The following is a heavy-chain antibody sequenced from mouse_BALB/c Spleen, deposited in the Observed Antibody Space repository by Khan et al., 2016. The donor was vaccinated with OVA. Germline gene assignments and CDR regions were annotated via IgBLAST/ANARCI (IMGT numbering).Heavy chain of an antibody. CDR2: IIPSSGYT. CDR1: GYTFTSYT. V-gene: IGHV1-4*01. Sequence: VQLQESGAELARPCASVTLSCNASGYTFTSYTTHWVKQRLRQGLEWIGYIIPSSGYTKYNQKLKDKTTLTADTSSSTAYMQLSSLTSEDSAVYCCARTHERWGQGTTLTVSS. CDR3: ARTHER. J-gene: IGHJ2*01.